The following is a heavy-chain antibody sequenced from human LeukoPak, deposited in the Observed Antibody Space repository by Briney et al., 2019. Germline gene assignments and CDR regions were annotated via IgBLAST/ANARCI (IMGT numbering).Heavy chain of an antibody. V-gene: IGHV4-59*01. J-gene: IGHJ6*03. CDR1: GGSISSYY. Sequence: SETLSLTCTVSGGSISSYYWSWIRQPPGKGPEWIGYIYYSGSTNYNPSLKSRVTISVDTSKNQFSLKLSSVTAADTAVYYCARGSDFWSGYYPGYYYMDVWGKGTTVTVSS. D-gene: IGHD3-3*01. CDR3: ARGSDFWSGYYPGYYYMDV. CDR2: IYYSGST.